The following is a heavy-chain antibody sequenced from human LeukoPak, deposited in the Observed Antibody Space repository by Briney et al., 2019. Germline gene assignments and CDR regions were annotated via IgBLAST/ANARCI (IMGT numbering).Heavy chain of an antibody. J-gene: IGHJ4*02. CDR1: GGSFSGYY. CDR2: ISSGGRT. Sequence: SETLSPTCAVYGGSFSGYYWTWIRQSPVKGLEWIGEISSGGRTNDNPSLKSRVSISVDTSKSQFSLNLSSVTAADTAVYYCARVVQRRTTGDIFGRYFDFWGQGSLVTVSS. D-gene: IGHD3-3*02. CDR3: ARVVQRRTTGDIFGRYFDF. V-gene: IGHV4-34*01.